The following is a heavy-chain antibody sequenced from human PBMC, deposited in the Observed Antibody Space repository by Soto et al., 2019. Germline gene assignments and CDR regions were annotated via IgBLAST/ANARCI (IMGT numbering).Heavy chain of an antibody. CDR1: GGSCSGYY. V-gene: IGHV4-34*01. J-gene: IGHJ2*01. CDR2: INDRGSI. Sequence: QVQLQKWGEGPLRPLETLSLTCGVSGGSCSGYYWAWIRQSPGKGLEWIGEINDRGSINYNPSLKSRVSLSFHTPQTHDSLTKSSATAAYTAVDYYERETHVLLKGPPWVWYVDGVGRGTLVT. D-gene: IGHD3-9*01. CDR3: ERETHVLLKGPPWVWYVDG.